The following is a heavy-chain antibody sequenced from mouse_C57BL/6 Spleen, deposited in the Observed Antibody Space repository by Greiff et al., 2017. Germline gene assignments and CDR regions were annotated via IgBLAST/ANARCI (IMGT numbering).Heavy chain of an antibody. D-gene: IGHD2-4*01. CDR3: ASTHYDYAAWFAY. CDR1: GFSFTSYG. J-gene: IGHJ3*01. CDR2: IWGVGST. V-gene: IGHV2-6*01. Sequence: QVQLQQSGPGLVAPSQSLSITCTVSGFSFTSYGVDWVRQSPGKGLEWLGVIWGVGSTNYNSALNSRLSISKDNSKSQVFLKMNSLQTDDTAMYDYASTHYDYAAWFAYWGKGTLVTVSA.